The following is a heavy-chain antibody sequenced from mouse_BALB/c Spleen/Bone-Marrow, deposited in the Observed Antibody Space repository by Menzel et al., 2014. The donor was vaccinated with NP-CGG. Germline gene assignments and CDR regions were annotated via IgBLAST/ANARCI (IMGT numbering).Heavy chain of an antibody. J-gene: IGHJ2*01. V-gene: IGHV5-12-2*01. CDR2: ISNGGGST. D-gene: IGHD1-2*01. CDR1: GFTFSSYT. CDR3: ARRSAATYYFDY. Sequence: EVKVVESGGGLVQPGGSLKLSCAASGFTFSSYTMSWVRQTPEKRLEWVAYISNGGGSTYYPDTVKGRFTISIDNAKNTLYLLMSSLKSEATAIYYCARRSAATYYFDYWSQGATLTGSS.